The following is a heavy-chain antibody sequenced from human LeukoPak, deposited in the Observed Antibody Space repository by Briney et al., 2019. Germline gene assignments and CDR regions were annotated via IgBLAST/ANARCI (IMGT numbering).Heavy chain of an antibody. CDR3: ARTTEGYAGGPGYSYYYYMDV. D-gene: IGHD5-12*01. CDR1: GGSISSSDYY. J-gene: IGHJ6*03. Sequence: RPSETLSLTCTVSGGSISSSDYYWNWIRQAPGKGLEWIGSIYHSGSTHYNPSLKSRVTISVDTSKNQVSLKLRSVTAADTAVYYCARTTEGYAGGPGYSYYYYMDVWGKGTTVTISS. V-gene: IGHV4-61*08. CDR2: IYHSGST.